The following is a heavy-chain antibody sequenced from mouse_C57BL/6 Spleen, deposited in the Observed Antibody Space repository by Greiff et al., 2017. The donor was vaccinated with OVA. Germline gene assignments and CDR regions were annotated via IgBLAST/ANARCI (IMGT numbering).Heavy chain of an antibody. J-gene: IGHJ2*01. V-gene: IGHV5-17*01. CDR1: GFTFSDYG. CDR2: ISSGSSTI. D-gene: IGHD1-1*01. CDR3: ARQGSNTVVDYYFDY. Sequence: EVMLVESGGGLVKPGGSLKLSCAASGFTFSDYGMHWVRQAPEKGLEWVAYISSGSSTIYYADTVKGRFTISRDNAKNTLFLQMTSLRSEDTAMYYCARQGSNTVVDYYFDYWGQGTTLTVSS.